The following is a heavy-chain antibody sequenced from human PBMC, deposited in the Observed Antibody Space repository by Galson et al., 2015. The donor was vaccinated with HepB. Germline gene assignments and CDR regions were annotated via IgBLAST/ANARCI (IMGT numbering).Heavy chain of an antibody. D-gene: IGHD3-10*01. V-gene: IGHV3-30*18. CDR2: IASDGSFD. CDR3: GNSRSGSSWYSVDY. CDR1: GFTFSGYG. J-gene: IGHJ4*02. Sequence: SLRLSCAASGFTFSGYGMQWVRQAPGKGLEWVAVIASDGSFDYSADSVKGRFTISRDNSKNTLFLLMNSLRVEDSALYFCGNSRSGSSWYSVDYWGQGILVTVSS.